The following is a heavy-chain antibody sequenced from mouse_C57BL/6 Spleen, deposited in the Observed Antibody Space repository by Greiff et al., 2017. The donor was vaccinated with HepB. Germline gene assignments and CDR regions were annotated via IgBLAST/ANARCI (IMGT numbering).Heavy chain of an antibody. CDR3: ATSNYYGSSWNY. CDR2: ISSGSSTI. D-gene: IGHD1-1*01. V-gene: IGHV5-17*01. J-gene: IGHJ2*01. CDR1: GFTFSDYG. Sequence: DVMLVESGGGLVKPGGSLKLSCAASGFTFSDYGMHWVRQAPEKGLEWVAYISSGSSTIYYADTVKGRFTISRDNAKNTLFLQMTSLRSEDTAMYYCATSNYYGSSWNYWGQGTTLTVSS.